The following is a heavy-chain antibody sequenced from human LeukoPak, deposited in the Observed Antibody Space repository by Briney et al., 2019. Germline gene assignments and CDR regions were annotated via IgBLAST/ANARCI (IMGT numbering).Heavy chain of an antibody. V-gene: IGHV4-4*07. J-gene: IGHJ4*02. CDR2: IYTSGST. Sequence: SETLSLTCTVSGGSISSYYWNWIRQPAGKGLEWIGRIYTSGSTNYNPSLKSRVTMSVDTSKNQFSLKLSSVTAADTAVYYCARVSYYYDSFVFDYWGQGTLVTVSS. D-gene: IGHD3-22*01. CDR1: GGSISSYY. CDR3: ARVSYYYDSFVFDY.